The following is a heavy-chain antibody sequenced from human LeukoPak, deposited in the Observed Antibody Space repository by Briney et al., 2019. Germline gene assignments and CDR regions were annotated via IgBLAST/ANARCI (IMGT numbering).Heavy chain of an antibody. CDR1: GFTFSSYA. J-gene: IGHJ3*02. CDR3: AKTGRSGYYDSSGYSDDAFNI. V-gene: IGHV3-23*01. Sequence: GGPLRLSCAASGFTFSSYAMSWVRQAPGKGLEWVSAISGSGGSTYYADSVKGRFTISRDNSKNTLYLQMNSLRAEDTAVYYCAKTGRSGYYDSSGYSDDAFNIWGQGTMVTVSS. D-gene: IGHD3-22*01. CDR2: ISGSGGST.